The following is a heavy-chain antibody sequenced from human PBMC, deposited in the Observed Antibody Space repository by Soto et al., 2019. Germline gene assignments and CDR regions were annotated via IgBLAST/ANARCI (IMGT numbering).Heavy chain of an antibody. V-gene: IGHV1-2*02. D-gene: IGHD3-16*01. Sequence: ASVKVSCKASGYTFTGYYMHWVRQAPGQGLEWMGWINPNSGGTNYAQKFQGRVTMTRDTSISTAYMELSRLRSDDTAVYYCARDDGGMLGSSDYWGQGTLVTVSS. CDR3: ARDDGGMLGSSDY. CDR1: GYTFTGYY. CDR2: INPNSGGT. J-gene: IGHJ4*02.